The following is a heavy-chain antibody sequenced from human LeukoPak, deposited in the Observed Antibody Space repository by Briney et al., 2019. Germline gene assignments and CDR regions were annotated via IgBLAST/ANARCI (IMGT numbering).Heavy chain of an antibody. CDR3: ARGPNSNWSGLDF. Sequence: GGSLSLSCTASGFSFSGHWMNWARQLPGKGLVWVSRISPTGSTTSYADSVKGRFTVSRDNAKNTLYLQVNNLRAEDTAVYYCARGPNSNWSGLDFWGQGTLLTVSS. CDR1: GFSFSGHW. V-gene: IGHV3-74*01. J-gene: IGHJ4*02. D-gene: IGHD6-6*01. CDR2: ISPTGSTT.